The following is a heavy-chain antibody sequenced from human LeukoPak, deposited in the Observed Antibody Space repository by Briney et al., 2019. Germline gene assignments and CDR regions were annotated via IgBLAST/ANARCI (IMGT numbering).Heavy chain of an antibody. D-gene: IGHD4-23*01. Sequence: GGSLRLSCAASGFTFSSYAMSWVRQAPGKGLEWVSAISGSGGSTYYADSVKGRFTISRDNSKNTLYLQMNSLRAEDTAVYHCAKDVDSGGSGRLDYWGQGTLVTVSS. V-gene: IGHV3-23*01. CDR2: ISGSGGST. CDR1: GFTFSSYA. CDR3: AKDVDSGGSGRLDY. J-gene: IGHJ4*02.